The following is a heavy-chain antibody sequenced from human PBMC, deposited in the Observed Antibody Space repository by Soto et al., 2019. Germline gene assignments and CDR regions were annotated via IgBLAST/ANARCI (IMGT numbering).Heavy chain of an antibody. J-gene: IGHJ5*02. D-gene: IGHD3-10*01. Sequence: QVQLVESGGGVVQPGRSLRLSCAASGFTFSSYAIHWVRQAPGKVLEWVAVISYDGSTEYYADSVKGRFTISRDNSNNTVYLQMNSLRTEDTALYHGAREGCAELLWGWFDPWGHGTLVAVSS. CDR3: AREGCAELLWGWFDP. V-gene: IGHV3-30-3*01. CDR1: GFTFSSYA. CDR2: ISYDGSTE.